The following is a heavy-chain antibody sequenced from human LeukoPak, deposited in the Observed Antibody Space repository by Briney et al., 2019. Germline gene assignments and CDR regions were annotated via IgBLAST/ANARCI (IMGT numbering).Heavy chain of an antibody. Sequence: SETLSLTCAVYGDSFSGFYWSWIRQPPGKGLEWIGEINHSGSTNYNPSLKSRVTISADTSKNQFSLRLSSVTAADTAVYYCARGPLGYCSSSSCHEPDYWGQGTLVTVSS. D-gene: IGHD2-2*01. V-gene: IGHV4-34*01. J-gene: IGHJ4*02. CDR3: ARGPLGYCSSSSCHEPDY. CDR1: GDSFSGFY. CDR2: INHSGST.